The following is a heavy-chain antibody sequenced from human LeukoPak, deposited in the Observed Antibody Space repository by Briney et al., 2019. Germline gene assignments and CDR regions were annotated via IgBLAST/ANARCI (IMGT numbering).Heavy chain of an antibody. CDR1: GGSISSSSYY. CDR3: ARGGPVPAAALGGNWFDP. V-gene: IGHV4-39*07. D-gene: IGHD2-2*01. J-gene: IGHJ5*02. CDR2: IYYSGST. Sequence: SETLSLTCTVSGGSISSSSYYWGWIRQPPGKGLEWIGSIYYSGSTYYNPSLKSRVTISVDTSKNQLSLKLSSVTAADTAVYYCARGGPVPAAALGGNWFDPWGQGTLVTVSS.